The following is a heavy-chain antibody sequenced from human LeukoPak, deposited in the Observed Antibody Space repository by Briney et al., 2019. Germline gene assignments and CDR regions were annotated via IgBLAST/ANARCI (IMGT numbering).Heavy chain of an antibody. J-gene: IGHJ6*03. CDR2: ISSSSSTV. CDR3: ARDRVYTIFGVVTPGYYMDV. V-gene: IGHV3-48*04. Sequence: GGSLRLSCAASGFTFSSYSMNWIRQAPGKGLEWVSYISSSSSTVNYADSVKGRFTISRDNAKNSLYLQMNSLRAEDTAVYYCARDRVYTIFGVVTPGYYMDVWGKGTTVTVSS. D-gene: IGHD3-3*01. CDR1: GFTFSSYS.